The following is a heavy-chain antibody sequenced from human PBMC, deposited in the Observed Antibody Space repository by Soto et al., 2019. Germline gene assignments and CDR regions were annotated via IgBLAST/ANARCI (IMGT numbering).Heavy chain of an antibody. V-gene: IGHV3-23*01. CDR1: GFTFSSYA. CDR2: ISGSGGST. CDR3: ARDQRMIY. J-gene: IGHJ4*02. Sequence: EVQLLESGGGLVQPGGSLRLSCAASGFTFSSYAMSWVRQAPGKGLEWVSAISGSGGSTYYADSVKGRFTISRDISKNTLYLQMNSLTGEDTAVYYCARDQRMIYWGQGILVTVSS. D-gene: IGHD3-16*01.